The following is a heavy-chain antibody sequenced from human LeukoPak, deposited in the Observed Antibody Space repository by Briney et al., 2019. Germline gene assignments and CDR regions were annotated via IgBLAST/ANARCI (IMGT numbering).Heavy chain of an antibody. Sequence: PGGSLRLSCAASGFTFSDYYMSWIRQAPGKGLEWVSYISSSGSTIYYADSVKGRFTISRDNAKNSLYLQMNSLRAEDTAVYYCARCFWSGYQRRRSSEYYYYMDVWGKGTTVTVSS. CDR1: GFTFSDYY. CDR2: ISSSGSTI. J-gene: IGHJ6*03. CDR3: ARCFWSGYQRRRSSEYYYYMDV. V-gene: IGHV3-11*01. D-gene: IGHD3-3*01.